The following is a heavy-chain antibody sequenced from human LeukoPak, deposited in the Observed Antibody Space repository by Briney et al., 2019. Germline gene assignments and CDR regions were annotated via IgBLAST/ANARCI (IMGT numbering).Heavy chain of an antibody. CDR1: GLTFSSHG. D-gene: IGHD2-21*01. CDR2: ISDDGTHE. J-gene: IGHJ6*02. Sequence: PGRFLRLSCVASGLTFSSHGMHWVRQAPGKGLEWVAVISDDGTHEYYGDSAKGRFIISRDNSENALYLQMNSLRVEDTAMYYCAKEAYGGSSLRYYYAMDVWGQGTMVTVSS. V-gene: IGHV3-30*18. CDR3: AKEAYGGSSLRYYYAMDV.